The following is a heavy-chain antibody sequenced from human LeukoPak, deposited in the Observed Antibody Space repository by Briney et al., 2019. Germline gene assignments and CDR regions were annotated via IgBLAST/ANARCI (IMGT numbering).Heavy chain of an antibody. V-gene: IGHV6-1*01. D-gene: IGHD5-12*01. CDR3: ARDRSSGYDSGWFDP. J-gene: IGHJ5*02. Sequence: SQTLSLTCALSGDIVSSNSAAWHWIRQSPSRGLEWLERTYYRSKLYNDYAVSVKSRITINPDTSKNQFSLQLNSVTPEDTAVYYCARDRSSGYDSGWFDPWGQGTLVTVSS. CDR1: GDIVSSNSAA. CDR2: TYYRSKLYN.